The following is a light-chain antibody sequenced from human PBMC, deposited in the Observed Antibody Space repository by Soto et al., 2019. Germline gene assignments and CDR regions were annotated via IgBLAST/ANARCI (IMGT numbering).Light chain of an antibody. CDR1: SSDLAIYNY. CDR2: HVT. CDR3: SSYTDSCNYV. J-gene: IGLJ1*01. Sequence: QSALTQPASVSGSPGQSITISCTGTSSDLAIYNYVSWYQQQPGKAPKLMIYHVTNRPSGVSNRFSGSRSGNTASLTISGLQAEDEADYYCSSYTDSCNYVFGTGTKLTVL. V-gene: IGLV2-14*03.